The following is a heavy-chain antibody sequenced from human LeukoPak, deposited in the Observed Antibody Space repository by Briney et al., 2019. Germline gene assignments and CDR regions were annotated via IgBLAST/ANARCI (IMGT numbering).Heavy chain of an antibody. D-gene: IGHD2-2*01. CDR1: GYTLTSAG. CDR2: INTNTANP. V-gene: IGHV7-4-1*02. CDR3: ARALPGCDRTNCYGLDS. Sequence: VASVKVSCKASGYTLTSAGMNWVRQAPGQGLEWMGWINTNTANPTYAQGFTGRFVFSLDTSVNTAYLQISSLKAEDTAVYYCARALPGCDRTNCYGLDSWGQGTLVTVSS. J-gene: IGHJ4*02.